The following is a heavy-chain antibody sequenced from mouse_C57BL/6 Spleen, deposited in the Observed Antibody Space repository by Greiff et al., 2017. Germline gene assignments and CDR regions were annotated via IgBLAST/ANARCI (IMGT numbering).Heavy chain of an antibody. V-gene: IGHV5-17*01. J-gene: IGHJ1*03. D-gene: IGHD4-1*01. CDR2: ISPGSSTI. CDR3: ARLTGRGYFDD. CDR1: GFTFSDYG. Sequence: EVKLQESGGGLVKPGGSLKLSCAASGFTFSDYGMHWVRQAPEKGLEWVAYISPGSSTIYYADTVKGRFTISRDNAKNTLFMQMTSLGSADPDMYDCARLTGRGYFDDWGTGTTVTVSS.